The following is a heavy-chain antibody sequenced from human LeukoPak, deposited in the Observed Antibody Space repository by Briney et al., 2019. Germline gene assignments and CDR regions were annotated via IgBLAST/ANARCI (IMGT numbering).Heavy chain of an antibody. CDR1: GGSISGYF. Sequence: PSETLSLTCTVSGGSISGYFWSWIRQPAGKGLEGIGRIYSSGSNNYNPSLKSRVTMSLDTSKNHLSLNLSSVTAADTAVYYCAREPTSGREPTSGRPLDYWGQGTLVTVSS. D-gene: IGHD5-12*01. CDR2: IYSSGSN. CDR3: AREPTSGREPTSGRPLDY. V-gene: IGHV4-4*07. J-gene: IGHJ4*02.